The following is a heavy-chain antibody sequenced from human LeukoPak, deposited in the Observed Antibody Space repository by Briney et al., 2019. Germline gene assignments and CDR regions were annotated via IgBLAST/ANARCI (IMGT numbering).Heavy chain of an antibody. J-gene: IGHJ4*02. CDR2: IHTSGST. Sequence: SETLSLTCTVSGGSISSYYWSWIRQPPGKGLEWIGRIHTSGSTNYNPSLKSRVTISLHPSKNQFSLKLPSVTAADSAVYYCATSSWLRDANFDSWGQGTLVTVSS. V-gene: IGHV4-4*08. CDR1: GGSISSYY. CDR3: ATSSWLRDANFDS. D-gene: IGHD6-13*01.